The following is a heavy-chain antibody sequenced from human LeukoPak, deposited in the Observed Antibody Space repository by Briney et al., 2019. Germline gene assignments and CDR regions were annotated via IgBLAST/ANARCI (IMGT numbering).Heavy chain of an antibody. J-gene: IGHJ4*02. CDR1: GFTFSSYA. Sequence: PGGSLRLSCAASGFTFSSYAMSWVRQAPGKGLEWVSIIYSGGSTFYADSVKGRFTISRDNSKNTLYLQMNSLRVEDTAVYYCVCLGLGGLSLDWGQGTLVTVSS. CDR2: IYSGGST. D-gene: IGHD3-16*01. V-gene: IGHV3-23*03. CDR3: VCLGLGGLSLD.